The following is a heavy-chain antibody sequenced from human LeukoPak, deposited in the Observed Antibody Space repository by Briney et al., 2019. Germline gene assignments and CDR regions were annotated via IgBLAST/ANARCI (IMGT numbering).Heavy chain of an antibody. CDR1: GFTFSSYS. CDR3: ARARNRGILTVYHLDY. D-gene: IGHD3-9*01. V-gene: IGHV3-21*01. Sequence: PGGSLRLSCAASGFTFSSYSMNWVRQAPGKGLEWVSSISSSSSYIYYADSVKGRFTISRDNAKNSLYLQMNSLRAEDTAVYYCARARNRGILTVYHLDYWGQGTLVTVSS. J-gene: IGHJ4*02. CDR2: ISSSSSYI.